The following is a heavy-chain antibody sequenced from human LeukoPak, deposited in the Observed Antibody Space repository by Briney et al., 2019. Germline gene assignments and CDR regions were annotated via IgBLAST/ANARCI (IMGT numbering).Heavy chain of an antibody. Sequence: GGSLRLSCSASGFTFSNYWMHWVRQAPGKGLMWVSRIYGDGSSTTYADSVKGRFTISRDNAKNSLYLQMNSLRAEDTAVYYCARDPPRFYYDSSAFSRDYYYYMDVWGKGTTVTVSS. CDR3: ARDPPRFYYDSSAFSRDYYYYMDV. CDR2: IYGDGSST. D-gene: IGHD3-22*01. CDR1: GFTFSNYW. V-gene: IGHV3-74*03. J-gene: IGHJ6*03.